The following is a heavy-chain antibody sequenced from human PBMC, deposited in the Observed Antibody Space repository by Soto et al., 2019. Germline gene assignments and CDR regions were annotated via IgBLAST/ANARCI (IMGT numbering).Heavy chain of an antibody. CDR2: ISGSGGST. CDR3: AKDRQGRCSGGSCYSLPYYYYYGMDV. J-gene: IGHJ6*02. D-gene: IGHD2-15*01. CDR1: GFTFSSYA. Sequence: GGSLRLSCAASGFTFSSYAMSWVRQAPGKGLEWVSAISGSGGSTYYADSVKGRFTISRDNSKNTLYLQMNSLRAEDTAVYYCAKDRQGRCSGGSCYSLPYYYYYGMDVWGQGTTVTVSS. V-gene: IGHV3-23*01.